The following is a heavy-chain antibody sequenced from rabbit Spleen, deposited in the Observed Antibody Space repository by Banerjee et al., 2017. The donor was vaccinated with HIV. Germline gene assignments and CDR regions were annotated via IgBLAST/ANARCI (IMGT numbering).Heavy chain of an antibody. V-gene: IGHV1S40*01. D-gene: IGHD8-1*01. J-gene: IGHJ6*01. Sequence: QSLEESGGDLVKPGASLTLTCTASGFDLSSGYDMCWVRQAPGKGLEWIGCIRTEGSGTWYASWAKGRFTISKTSSTTVTLQMTSLTVADTATYFCARGSGAGTSFSTYGMDLWGQGTLVTVS. CDR1: GFDLSSGYD. CDR3: ARGSGAGTSFSTYGMDL. CDR2: IRTEGSGT.